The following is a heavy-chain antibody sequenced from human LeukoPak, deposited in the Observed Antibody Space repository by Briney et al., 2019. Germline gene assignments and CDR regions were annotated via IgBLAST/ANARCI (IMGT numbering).Heavy chain of an antibody. D-gene: IGHD3-22*01. V-gene: IGHV3-23*01. CDR1: GLTFSNYA. CDR2: ISGRGGSI. CDR3: ATDPPYYYDSSGYFGY. Sequence: PGGSLRLSCAASGLTFSNYAMRWVRQAPGKGLEWVSAISGRGGSIHYADSVKGRFTISRDNSKNTLYLQMNSLRAEDTAVYYCATDPPYYYDSSGYFGYWGQGTLVTVSS. J-gene: IGHJ4*02.